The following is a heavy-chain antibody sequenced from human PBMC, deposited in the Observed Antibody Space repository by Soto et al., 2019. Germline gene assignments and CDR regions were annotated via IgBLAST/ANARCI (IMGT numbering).Heavy chain of an antibody. CDR3: ARVSGSSLLYYFDY. D-gene: IGHD1-26*01. J-gene: IGHJ4*02. CDR2: IYYSGST. CDR1: GGSISSGGYY. Sequence: SETLSLTCTVSGGSISSGGYYWSWIRQHPGKGLEWIGYIYYSGSTYYNPSLKSRVTISVDTSKNQFSLKLSSVTAADTAVYYCARVSGSSLLYYFDYWGQGTLVTVSS. V-gene: IGHV4-31*03.